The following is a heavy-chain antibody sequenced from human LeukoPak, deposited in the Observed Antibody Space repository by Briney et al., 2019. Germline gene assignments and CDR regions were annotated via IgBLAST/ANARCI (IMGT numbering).Heavy chain of an antibody. V-gene: IGHV1-69-2*01. D-gene: IGHD2-2*02. Sequence: ASVKVSCKVSGDTFTGYYMSWVQQAPGKGLEWMGVIDPVDGTTKYAEKFQGRVTITADTSTDTAYMELSSLRSEDTAVYYCATWADCSSTSCYTLYYYYMDVWGKGTTVTVSS. J-gene: IGHJ6*03. CDR3: ATWADCSSTSCYTLYYYYMDV. CDR2: IDPVDGTT. CDR1: GDTFTGYY.